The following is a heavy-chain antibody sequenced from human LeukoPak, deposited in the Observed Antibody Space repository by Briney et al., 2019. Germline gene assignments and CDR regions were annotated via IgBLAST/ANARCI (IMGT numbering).Heavy chain of an antibody. CDR3: AKERGYCSGGSCYWDVRYFDY. Sequence: GASLRLSCAASGFTFSSYAVSWVRQAPGKGLEWVSAISGSGGSTYYADSVKGRFTISRDNTKNTLYLQMNSLRAEDTAVYYCAKERGYCSGGSCYWDVRYFDYWGQGTLVTVSS. V-gene: IGHV3-23*01. CDR1: GFTFSSYA. J-gene: IGHJ4*02. CDR2: ISGSGGST. D-gene: IGHD2-15*01.